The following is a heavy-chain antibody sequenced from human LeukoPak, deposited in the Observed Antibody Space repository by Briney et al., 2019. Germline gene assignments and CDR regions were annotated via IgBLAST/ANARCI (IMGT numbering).Heavy chain of an antibody. CDR1: GGSISSGGYS. J-gene: IGHJ4*02. Sequence: SQTLSLTCAVSGGSISSGGYSWSWIRQPPGKGLEWIGYIYHSGSTYYNPSLKSRVTISVDRSKNQFSLKLSSVTAADTAVYYRARSKGSEVDYWGQGTLVTVSS. CDR3: ARSKGSEVDY. V-gene: IGHV4-30-2*01. CDR2: IYHSGST.